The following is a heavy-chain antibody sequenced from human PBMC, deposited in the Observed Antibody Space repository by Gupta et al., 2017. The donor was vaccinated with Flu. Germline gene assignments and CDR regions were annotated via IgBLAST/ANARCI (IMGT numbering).Heavy chain of an antibody. D-gene: IGHD5-18*01. J-gene: IGHJ4*02. CDR1: GSTFSSYG. V-gene: IGHV3-33*01. CDR2: IWYDGSNK. Sequence: QVQLLESGGGVVPPGTSLRLSRAASGSTFSSYGLHWVRQAPGKGLEWVAVIWYDGSNKYYADAVKGRFTISRDNSKNTLDLQMNSLRAEDTAVYYCARPTRGDSYGSPFDYWGQGTMVTVSS. CDR3: ARPTRGDSYGSPFDY.